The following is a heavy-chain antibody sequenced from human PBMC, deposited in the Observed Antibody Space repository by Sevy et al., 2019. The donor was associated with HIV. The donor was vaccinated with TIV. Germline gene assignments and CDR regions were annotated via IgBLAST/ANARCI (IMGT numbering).Heavy chain of an antibody. Sequence: SETLSLTCTVSGGSISSSSYNWGWIRQPPGKGLEWIGSIYYSGSTYYNPSLKSRVTISVDTSKNQFSLKLSSVTAADTAVYYCAIHLAGWGNYYYYGMDVWGQGTTVTVSS. CDR1: GGSISSSSYN. CDR2: IYYSGST. D-gene: IGHD3-16*01. V-gene: IGHV4-39*01. CDR3: AIHLAGWGNYYYYGMDV. J-gene: IGHJ6*02.